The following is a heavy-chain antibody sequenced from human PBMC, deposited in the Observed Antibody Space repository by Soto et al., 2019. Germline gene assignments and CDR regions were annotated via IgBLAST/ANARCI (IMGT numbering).Heavy chain of an antibody. V-gene: IGHV4-59*01. CDR3: ARVGVYYASGGYYWSHYYYCWDV. CDR1: GGSISRYY. D-gene: IGHD3-22*01. CDR2: IYYSGST. J-gene: IGHJ6*02. Sequence: SETLSLTCTVSGGSISRYYGSWIRQPPGKALEWIGYIYYSGSTKYNPSLKSRVTISVDTSKNQFSLKLSSVTASDTAVYYCARVGVYYASGGYYWSHYYYCWDVWGQGTTVTVSS.